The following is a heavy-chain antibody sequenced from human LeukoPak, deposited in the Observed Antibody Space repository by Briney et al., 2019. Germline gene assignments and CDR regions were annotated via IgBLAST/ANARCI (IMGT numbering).Heavy chain of an antibody. J-gene: IGHJ3*02. CDR2: FDPEDGET. Sequence: GASVKVSCKVSGYTLTELSMHWVRQAPGKGLEWMGGFDPEDGETIYAQKSQGRVTMTEDTSTDTAYMELSSLRSEDTAVYYCATSRNGGNSMGAFDIWGQGTMVTVSS. V-gene: IGHV1-24*01. CDR1: GYTLTELS. CDR3: ATSRNGGNSMGAFDI. D-gene: IGHD4-23*01.